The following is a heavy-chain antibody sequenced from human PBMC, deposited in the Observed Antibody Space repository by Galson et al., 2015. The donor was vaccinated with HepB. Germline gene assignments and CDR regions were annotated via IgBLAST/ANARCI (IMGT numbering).Heavy chain of an antibody. CDR2: ISAYNGNT. J-gene: IGHJ6*02. V-gene: IGHV1-18*01. CDR1: GYTFTSYG. CDR3: ARDLEVVVVPAAILYYYYYGMDV. D-gene: IGHD2-2*02. Sequence: SVKVSCKASGYTFTSYGISWVRQAPGQGLEWMGWISAYNGNTNYAQKLQGRVTMTTDTSTSTAYMELRSLRSDDTAVYYCARDLEVVVVPAAILYYYYYGMDVWGQGTTVTVSS.